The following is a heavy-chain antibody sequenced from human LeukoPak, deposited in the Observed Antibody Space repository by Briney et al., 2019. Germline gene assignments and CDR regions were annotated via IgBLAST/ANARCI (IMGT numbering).Heavy chain of an antibody. V-gene: IGHV4-38-2*02. J-gene: IGHJ4*02. CDR3: SVEMATIERSYFDY. CDR2: IYHSGST. Sequence: PSETLSLTCTVSGYSISSGYYWGWIRPPPGKGLEWIGNIYHSGSTYYNPSLKSRVTISVDTPKNQFSLKLSSVTAAHTAVYYCSVEMATIERSYFDYWGQGTLVTVSS. CDR1: GYSISSGYY. D-gene: IGHD5-24*01.